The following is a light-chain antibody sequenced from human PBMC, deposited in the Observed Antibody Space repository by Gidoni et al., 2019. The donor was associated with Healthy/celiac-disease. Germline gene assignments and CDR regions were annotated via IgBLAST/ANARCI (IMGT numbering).Light chain of an antibody. Sequence: EIALIQSLATLSLSPGERATLSCRASQSVSSYLAWYQQKPGQAPRLHIYDASNRATGIPARVSGSGTGTDFTLTMSSIEPEDCAVYYCQRRSNWPPITFGQGTRLEIK. CDR2: DAS. CDR1: QSVSSY. CDR3: QRRSNWPPIT. J-gene: IGKJ5*01. V-gene: IGKV3-11*01.